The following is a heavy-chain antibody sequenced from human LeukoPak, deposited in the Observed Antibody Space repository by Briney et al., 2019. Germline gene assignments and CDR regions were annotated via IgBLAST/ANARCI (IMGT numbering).Heavy chain of an antibody. CDR2: INPNSGGT. Sequence: ASVKVSCKASGYTFTGYYIHWVRQAPGQGLECVGWINPNSGGTNYAQKFQGRVTMTRDTSISTAYMELSRLRSDDTAVYYCARDDEYSSSSVGGYYYYYMDVWGKGTTVTVSS. J-gene: IGHJ6*03. CDR3: ARDDEYSSSSVGGYYYYYMDV. CDR1: GYTFTGYY. D-gene: IGHD6-6*01. V-gene: IGHV1-2*02.